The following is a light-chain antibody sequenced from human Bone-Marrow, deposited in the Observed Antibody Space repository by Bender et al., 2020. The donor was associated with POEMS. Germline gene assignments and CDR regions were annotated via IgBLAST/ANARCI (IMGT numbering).Light chain of an antibody. Sequence: QSALTQPASVSGSPGQAITISCTGTSSDVGSYNLVSWYQHHPGKAPKLMISEVTKRPSGVPDRFSGSKSGNTASLTISGLQPDDEADYHCSSYTKGSMVFGGGTRLTVL. CDR2: EVT. CDR3: SSYTKGSMV. CDR1: SSDVGSYNL. V-gene: IGLV2-14*02. J-gene: IGLJ2*01.